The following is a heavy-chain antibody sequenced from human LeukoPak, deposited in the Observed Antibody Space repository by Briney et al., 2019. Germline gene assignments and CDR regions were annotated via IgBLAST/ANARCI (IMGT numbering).Heavy chain of an antibody. CDR3: ARDWTDILTGYIFDY. CDR2: IKQDGSEK. D-gene: IGHD3-9*01. J-gene: IGHJ4*02. CDR1: GFTFSSYW. V-gene: IGHV3-7*01. Sequence: QPGGSLRLSCAASGFTFSSYWMSWVRQAPGKGLEWVANIKQDGSEKYYVDSVKGRFTISRDNAKNSLYLQMNSLRAEDTAVYYCARDWTDILTGYIFDYWGQGTLVTVSS.